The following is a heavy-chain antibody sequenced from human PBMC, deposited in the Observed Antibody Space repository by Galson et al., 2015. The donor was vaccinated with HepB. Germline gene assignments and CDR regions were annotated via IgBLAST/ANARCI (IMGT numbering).Heavy chain of an antibody. CDR1: GFTFSSYS. J-gene: IGHJ4*02. D-gene: IGHD6-19*01. CDR2: IKQDGSEK. V-gene: IGHV3-7*01. CDR3: ARSRQVAVADKTYYFDY. Sequence: SLRLSCAASGFTFSSYSMNWVRQAPGKGLEWVANIKQDGSEKYYVDSVKGRFTISRDNAKNSLYLQMNSLRAEDTAVYYCARSRQVAVADKTYYFDYWGQGTLVTVSS.